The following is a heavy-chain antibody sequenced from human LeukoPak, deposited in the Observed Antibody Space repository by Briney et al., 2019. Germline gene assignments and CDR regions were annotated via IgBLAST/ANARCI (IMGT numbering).Heavy chain of an antibody. Sequence: PGGSLRLSCAASGFTFSSYSMNWVRQAPGKGPEWVSSISSSSSYIYYADSVKGRFTISRDNAKNSLYLQMNSLRAEDTAVYYCARVEYYYGSGSYRVFDYWGQGTLVTVSS. CDR3: ARVEYYYGSGSYRVFDY. V-gene: IGHV3-21*01. J-gene: IGHJ4*02. D-gene: IGHD3-10*01. CDR1: GFTFSSYS. CDR2: ISSSSSYI.